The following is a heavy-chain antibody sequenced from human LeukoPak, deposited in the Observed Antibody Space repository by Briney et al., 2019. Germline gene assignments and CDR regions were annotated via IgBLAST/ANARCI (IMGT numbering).Heavy chain of an antibody. V-gene: IGHV3-53*04. J-gene: IGHJ6*02. CDR2: IYSGGST. CDR3: ASPTPYYYDSSGPALDYYYGMDV. D-gene: IGHD3-22*01. Sequence: GGSLRPSCAASGFTVSSNYMSWVRQAPGKGLEWVSVIYSGGSTYYADSVKGRFTISRHNSKNTLYLQMNSLRAEDTAVYYCASPTPYYYDSSGPALDYYYGMDVWGQGTTVTVSS. CDR1: GFTVSSNY.